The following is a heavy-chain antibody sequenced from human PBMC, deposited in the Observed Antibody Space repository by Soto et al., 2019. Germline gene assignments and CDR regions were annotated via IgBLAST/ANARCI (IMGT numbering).Heavy chain of an antibody. CDR3: ARYTSTPLFIKPHHYYYYYVDV. Sequence: ASVKVSCKASGYTFTSYAMHWVRQAPGQRLEWMGWINAGNGNTKYSQKFQGGVTITRDTSASTAYMDLSSLRYEDTAVYYCARYTSTPLFIKPHHYYYYYVDVWGKGTTVTVS. D-gene: IGHD2-2*02. V-gene: IGHV1-3*01. CDR2: INAGNGNT. CDR1: GYTFTSYA. J-gene: IGHJ6*03.